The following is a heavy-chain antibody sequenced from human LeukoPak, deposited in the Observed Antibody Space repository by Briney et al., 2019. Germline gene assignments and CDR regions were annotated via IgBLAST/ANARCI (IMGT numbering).Heavy chain of an antibody. J-gene: IGHJ4*02. Sequence: GGSLRLSCAASGFPFSTYDMNWVRQAPGKGLEWVAVIWFDGSEKYYADSVKGRFTISRDNSKNSLYLQMSSLRGEDTAVYCFVVDYGGNSGVDYWGQGGLVTVSS. D-gene: IGHD4-23*01. CDR3: VVDYGGNSGVDY. V-gene: IGHV3-33*01. CDR1: GFPFSTYD. CDR2: IWFDGSEK.